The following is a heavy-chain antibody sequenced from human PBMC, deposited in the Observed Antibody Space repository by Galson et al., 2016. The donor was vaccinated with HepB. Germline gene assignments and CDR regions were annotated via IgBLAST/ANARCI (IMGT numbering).Heavy chain of an antibody. CDR1: GFTLIDYA. Sequence: SLRLSCAASGFTLIDYAMHWVRQAPGKGLEWVSGINWNSERIDYVDSVKGRFTIYRDNPKNSLYLQMNSLTTEDTALYFCAKGHRRSISYFHFQAFDVWGQGTAVTASS. D-gene: IGHD3-3*02. CDR2: INWNSERI. V-gene: IGHV3-9*01. J-gene: IGHJ6*02. CDR3: AKGHRRSISYFHFQAFDV.